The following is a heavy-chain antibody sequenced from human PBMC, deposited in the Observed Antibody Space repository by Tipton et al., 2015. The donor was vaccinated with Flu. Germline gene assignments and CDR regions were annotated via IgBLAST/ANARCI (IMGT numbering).Heavy chain of an antibody. J-gene: IGHJ5*01. V-gene: IGHV4-34*01. CDR3: ARAAAYWFDS. CDR1: GGSFSGYH. D-gene: IGHD2-15*01. CDR2: ISQSGST. Sequence: LRLSCALSGGSFSGYHWGWIRQHPAKGLEWIGEISQSGSTSYNPSLKSRVTISLDTSKNQFSLTLTSVTAADTAVFYCARAAAYWFDSWGQGTQVTISS.